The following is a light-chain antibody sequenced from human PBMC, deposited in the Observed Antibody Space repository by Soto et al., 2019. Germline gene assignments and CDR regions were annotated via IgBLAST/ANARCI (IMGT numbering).Light chain of an antibody. Sequence: DIQMTQSPSTLSASVGDRVTITCRAIPSISSWLAWYQQKPGKATKLLIYKASSLESGVPSRFSGTESGTEFTLTISSLQPDDFASYYCQQHDTYSWTFGQGTRVEIK. J-gene: IGKJ1*01. CDR3: QQHDTYSWT. V-gene: IGKV1-5*03. CDR1: PSISSW. CDR2: KAS.